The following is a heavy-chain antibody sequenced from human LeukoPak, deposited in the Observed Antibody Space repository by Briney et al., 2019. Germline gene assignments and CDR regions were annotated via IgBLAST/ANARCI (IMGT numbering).Heavy chain of an antibody. CDR2: IYTTGST. V-gene: IGHV4-61*02. CDR1: GGSISSDSYY. CDR3: ARGPYCSTIHRSGCYMDV. J-gene: IGHJ6*03. Sequence: SQTLSLTCTVSGGSISSDSYYWSWIRQPAGQGLEWIGRIYTTGSTNNNPSLKSRVTISIDTSKNQFSLKLSSVTAADTAVYYCARGPYCSTIHRSGCYMDVWGKGTTVTVS. D-gene: IGHD2-2*01.